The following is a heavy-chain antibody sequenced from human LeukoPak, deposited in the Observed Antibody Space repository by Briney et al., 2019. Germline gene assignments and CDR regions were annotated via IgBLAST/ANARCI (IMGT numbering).Heavy chain of an antibody. CDR3: ATQDIVATILFDY. Sequence: PSETLSLTCTVSGGPVSSGSHYWSWIRQPPGKGLEWIGYIYYSGSINYNPSLKSRVTISVDTSKNQFSLKLSSVTAADTAVYYCATQDIVATILFDYWGQGTLVTVSS. V-gene: IGHV4-61*01. J-gene: IGHJ4*02. CDR2: IYYSGSI. CDR1: GGPVSSGSHY. D-gene: IGHD5-12*01.